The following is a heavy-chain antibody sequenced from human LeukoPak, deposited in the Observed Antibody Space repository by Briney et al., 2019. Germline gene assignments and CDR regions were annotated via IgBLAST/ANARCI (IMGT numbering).Heavy chain of an antibody. CDR1: GGSISSSY. CDR3: ARDLGYCSSISCYAWFDP. D-gene: IGHD2-2*01. CDR2: NYYSGST. Sequence: SETLSLTCTVSGGSISSSYWSWIRQPPGKGLEWIGYNYYSGSTNYNPSLKSRVTISVDTSKNQFSLKLSSVTAADTAVYYCARDLGYCSSISCYAWFDPWGQGTLVTVSS. J-gene: IGHJ5*02. V-gene: IGHV4-59*01.